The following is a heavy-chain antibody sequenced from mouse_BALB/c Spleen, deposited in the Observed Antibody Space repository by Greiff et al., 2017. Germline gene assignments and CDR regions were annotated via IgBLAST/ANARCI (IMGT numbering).Heavy chain of an antibody. V-gene: IGHV2-5-1*01. CDR2: IWRGGST. J-gene: IGHJ3*01. CDR3: AKKDGNFSWFAY. Sequence: VQLQESGPSLVQPSQSLSITCTVSGFSLTSYGVHWVRQSPGKGLEWLGVIWRGGSTDYNAAFMSRLSITKDNSKSQVFFKMNSLQADDTAIYYCAKKDGNFSWFAYWGQGTLVTVSA. D-gene: IGHD2-1*01. CDR1: GFSLTSYG.